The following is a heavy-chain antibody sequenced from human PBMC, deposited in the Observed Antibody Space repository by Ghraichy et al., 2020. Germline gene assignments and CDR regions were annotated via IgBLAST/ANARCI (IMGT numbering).Heavy chain of an antibody. V-gene: IGHV3-48*03. CDR2: ISISGDKI. CDR3: ARLLGGRSGWYYFDY. D-gene: IGHD6-25*01. CDR1: GFTFSSYE. Sequence: GGSLRLSCAASGFTFSSYEMNWVRQAPRRGLEWVSYISISGDKIFYADSVKGRFTISRDNAKNSLYLQMNSLRAEDTAVYYCARLLGGRSGWYYFDYWGQGILVTVSS. J-gene: IGHJ4*02.